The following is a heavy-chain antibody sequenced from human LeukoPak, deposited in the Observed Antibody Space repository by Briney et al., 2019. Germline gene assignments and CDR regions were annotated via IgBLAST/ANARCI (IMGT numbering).Heavy chain of an antibody. CDR1: GFTFSSYS. J-gene: IGHJ4*02. V-gene: IGHV3-21*01. D-gene: IGHD3-16*01. CDR3: ARREDIGSYGYFDY. CDR2: ISSSSSYI. Sequence: GGSLRLSCAASGFTFSSYSMNWVRQAPGKGLEWVSSISSSSSYIYYADSAKGRFTISRDNAKNSLYLQMNSLRAEDTAVYYCARREDIGSYGYFDYWGQGTLVTVSS.